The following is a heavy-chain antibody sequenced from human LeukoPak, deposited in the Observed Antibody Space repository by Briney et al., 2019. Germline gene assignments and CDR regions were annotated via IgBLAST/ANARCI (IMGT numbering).Heavy chain of an antibody. D-gene: IGHD6-13*01. CDR2: ISAYNGNT. CDR1: GYSFTSYG. Sequence: ASVKVSCKASGYSFTSYGISWVRQAPGQGLEWMGWISAYNGNTNYAQKLQGRVTMTTDTSTSTAYMELRSLRSDDTAVYYCARAPHRYGSSWKLDYWGQGTLVTVSS. CDR3: ARAPHRYGSSWKLDY. J-gene: IGHJ4*02. V-gene: IGHV1-18*01.